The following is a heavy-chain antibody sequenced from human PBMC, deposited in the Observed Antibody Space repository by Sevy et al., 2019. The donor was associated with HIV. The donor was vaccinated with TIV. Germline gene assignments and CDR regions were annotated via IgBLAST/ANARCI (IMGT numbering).Heavy chain of an antibody. D-gene: IGHD1-7*01. J-gene: IGHJ4*02. V-gene: IGHV3-7*01. CDR1: GFTFSKYW. CDR2: IKQEAGQK. Sequence: GGSLRLSCAASGFTFSKYWMGWVRQAPGKGLEWVANIKQEAGQKYYVDSVKGRFTNSRDNAKNSLYLQMNSLRAEDTAVYFCARDDGNYYFHYWGQGTLVTVSS. CDR3: ARDDGNYYFHY.